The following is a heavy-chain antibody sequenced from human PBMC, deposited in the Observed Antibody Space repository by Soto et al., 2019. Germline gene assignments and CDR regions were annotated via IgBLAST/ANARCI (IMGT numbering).Heavy chain of an antibody. J-gene: IGHJ5*02. CDR1: GYTFTSYA. CDR3: ARVITILGGFDT. V-gene: IGHV1-3*01. D-gene: IGHD3-3*01. CDR2: INAGNGNT. Sequence: ASVKVSCKASGYTFTSYAMHWVRQAPGQRLEWMGWINAGNGNTKYSQKFQGRVTITRDTSASTAYMELSSLRSEDTAVYYCARVITILGGFDTWGQGTLVTVSS.